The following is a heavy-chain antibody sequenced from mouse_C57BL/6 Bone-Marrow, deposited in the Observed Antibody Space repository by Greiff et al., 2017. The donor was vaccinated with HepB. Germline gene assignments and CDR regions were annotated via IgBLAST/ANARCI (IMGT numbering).Heavy chain of an antibody. V-gene: IGHV1-55*01. CDR2: IYPGSGST. Sequence: VQLQQPGAELVKPGASVKMSCKASGYTFTSYWITWVKQRPGQGLEWIGDIYPGSGSTNYNEKFKSKATLTVDTSSSTAYMQLSSLTSEDSAVYYCAREFISTVVGRFAYWGQGTLVTVSA. CDR1: GYTFTSYW. J-gene: IGHJ3*01. D-gene: IGHD1-1*01. CDR3: AREFISTVVGRFAY.